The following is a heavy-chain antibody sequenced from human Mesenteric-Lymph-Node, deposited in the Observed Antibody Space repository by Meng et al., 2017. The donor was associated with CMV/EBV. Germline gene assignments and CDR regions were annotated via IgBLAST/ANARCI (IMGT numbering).Heavy chain of an antibody. CDR1: GVSISSSNW. J-gene: IGHJ4*02. Sequence: VSGVSISSSNWWSWVRQPPGKGLEWIGEIYHSGNTIYNPSLKSRVTISVDKSKNHFSLKLSSVTAADTAVYYCAKQQWLAREYYFDYWGLGTLVTVSS. V-gene: IGHV4-4*02. CDR3: AKQQWLAREYYFDY. D-gene: IGHD6-19*01. CDR2: IYHSGNT.